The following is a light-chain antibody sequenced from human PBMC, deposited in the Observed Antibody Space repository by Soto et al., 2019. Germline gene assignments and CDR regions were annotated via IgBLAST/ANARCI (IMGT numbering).Light chain of an antibody. J-gene: IGLJ2*01. V-gene: IGLV2-14*03. CDR3: SSFTSYSTLV. Sequence: QCVLTQPASVSGSPGQSITISCTGTSRDVGGYSYVSWYQQHPGKAPKLMIYDVNNRPSGVSDRFSGSKSGNTASLTISGLQAEDESDYYCSSFTSYSTLVFGGGTKLTVL. CDR1: SRDVGGYSY. CDR2: DVN.